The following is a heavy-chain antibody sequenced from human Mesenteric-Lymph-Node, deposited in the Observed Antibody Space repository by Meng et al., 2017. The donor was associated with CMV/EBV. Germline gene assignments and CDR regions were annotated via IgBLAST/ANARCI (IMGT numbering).Heavy chain of an antibody. CDR1: GGPISSYY. Sequence: GSLRLSCTASGGPISSYYWSWIRQPPGKGLEWIGYIYYSGSTNYNPPLKSRVTISVDTSKNQFSLKLSSVTAADTAVYYCARDRGIVVVPAAGYYYYGMDVWGQGTTVTVSS. D-gene: IGHD2-2*01. CDR2: IYYSGST. V-gene: IGHV4-59*01. CDR3: ARDRGIVVVPAAGYYYYGMDV. J-gene: IGHJ6*02.